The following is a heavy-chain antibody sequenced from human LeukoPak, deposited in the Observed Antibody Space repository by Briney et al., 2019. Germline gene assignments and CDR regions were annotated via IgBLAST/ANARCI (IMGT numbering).Heavy chain of an antibody. CDR2: INPNSGGT. J-gene: IGHJ6*03. CDR1: GYTFTGYY. V-gene: IGHV1-2*06. D-gene: IGHD3-22*01. Sequence: ASVKVSCKGSGYTFTGYYMHWVRQAPGQGLEWMGRINPNSGGTNYAQKFQGRVTITRDTSISTAYMELSRLRSDDTAVYYCARGHYDSSGYYYRYYYYYMDVWGKGTTVTVSS. CDR3: ARGHYDSSGYYYRYYYYYMDV.